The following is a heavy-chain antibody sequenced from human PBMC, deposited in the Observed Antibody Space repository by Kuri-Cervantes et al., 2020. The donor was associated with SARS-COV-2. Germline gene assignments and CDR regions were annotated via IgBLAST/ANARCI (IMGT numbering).Heavy chain of an antibody. D-gene: IGHD6-19*01. CDR1: GFTFSNAW. V-gene: IGHV3-53*01. Sequence: GESLKISCAASGFTFSNAWMNWVRQAPGKGLEWVSVIYTGGSSHYADSVRGRFTISRDKSKNTLYLQMNSLRVEDTAVYYCARDPSTGWSRYFYGMDVWGQGTTVTVSS. J-gene: IGHJ6*02. CDR2: IYTGGSS. CDR3: ARDPSTGWSRYFYGMDV.